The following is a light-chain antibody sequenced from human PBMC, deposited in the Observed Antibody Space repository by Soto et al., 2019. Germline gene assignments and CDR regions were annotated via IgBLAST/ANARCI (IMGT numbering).Light chain of an antibody. CDR3: QQRHNWLT. CDR2: DAS. V-gene: IGKV3-11*01. J-gene: IGKJ4*01. Sequence: EIVLTQSPGTLSLSPGERATLSCRASQSVSSSLAWYQQKPGQAPRLLIYDASNRASGIPARFSGSGSGTDFTLTISSLEPEDFAIYYCQQRHNWLTFGGGTKVDIK. CDR1: QSVSSS.